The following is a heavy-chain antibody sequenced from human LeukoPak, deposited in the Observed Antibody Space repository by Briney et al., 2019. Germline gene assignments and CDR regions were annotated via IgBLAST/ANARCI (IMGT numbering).Heavy chain of an antibody. CDR3: ATSKGDSSGYYNPYYYGMDV. CDR2: FDPEDGET. V-gene: IGHV1-24*01. Sequence: GASVKVSCKVSGYTLTELSMHWVRQAPGKGLEWMGGFDPEDGETIYAQKFQGRVTMTEDTSTDTAYMELSSLRSEDTAVYYCATSKGDSSGYYNPYYYGMDVWGQGTTVTVSS. J-gene: IGHJ6*02. CDR1: GYTLTELS. D-gene: IGHD3-22*01.